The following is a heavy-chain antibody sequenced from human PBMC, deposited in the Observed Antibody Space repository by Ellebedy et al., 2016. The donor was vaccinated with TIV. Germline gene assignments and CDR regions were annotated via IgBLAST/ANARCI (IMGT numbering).Heavy chain of an antibody. CDR2: ISTYNGNT. CDR3: AREVGPAAGTDF. CDR1: GYTFTSYG. V-gene: IGHV1-18*04. Sequence: ASVKVSCKASGYTFTSYGIHWVRQAPGQGLQWMGWISTYNGNTDYSQRFQGRVTMTTDTSTSTAYMELRSLRSDETAIFYCAREVGPAAGTDFWGQGTLVTVSS. J-gene: IGHJ4*02. D-gene: IGHD6-13*01.